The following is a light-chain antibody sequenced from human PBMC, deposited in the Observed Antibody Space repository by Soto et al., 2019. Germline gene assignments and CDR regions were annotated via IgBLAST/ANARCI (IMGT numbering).Light chain of an antibody. CDR2: EGS. J-gene: IGLJ2*01. V-gene: IGLV2-23*01. CDR3: CSYAGSSATVV. Sequence: QSALTQPASVSGSPGQSITISCTGTSSDLGSYHLVSWYQQHPGKAPKLMIYEGSKRPSGVSNRFSGSKSGNTASLTISGLQAEDEADYYCCSYAGSSATVVFGGGTKLTVL. CDR1: SSDLGSYHL.